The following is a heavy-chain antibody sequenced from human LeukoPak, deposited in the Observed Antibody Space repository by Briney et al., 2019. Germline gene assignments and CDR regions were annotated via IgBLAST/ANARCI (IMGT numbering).Heavy chain of an antibody. V-gene: IGHV3-23*01. CDR1: GFTFSSYS. CDR3: AKKSGIAVAGTYQSFDY. D-gene: IGHD6-19*01. J-gene: IGHJ4*02. CDR2: ISGSGGST. Sequence: GGSLRLSCAASGFTFSSYSMNWVRQAPGKGLEWVSAISGSGGSTYYADSVKGRFTISRDNSKNTLYLQMNSLRAEDTAVYYCAKKSGIAVAGTYQSFDYWGQGTLVTVSS.